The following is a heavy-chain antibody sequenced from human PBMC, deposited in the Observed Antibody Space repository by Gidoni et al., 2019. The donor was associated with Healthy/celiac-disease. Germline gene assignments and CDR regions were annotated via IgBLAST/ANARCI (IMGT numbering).Heavy chain of an antibody. CDR3: ARGGDDYGDRGAFDI. D-gene: IGHD4-17*01. CDR1: GFTFSSYG. CDR2: IWYDGSNK. J-gene: IGHJ3*02. Sequence: QVQLVESGGGVVQRGRSLRLSCAASGFTFSSYGMHWVRQAPGKGLEWVAVIWYDGSNKYYADAVKGRFTISRDNSKNTLYLQMNSLRAEDTAVYYCARGGDDYGDRGAFDIWGQGTMVTVSS. V-gene: IGHV3-33*01.